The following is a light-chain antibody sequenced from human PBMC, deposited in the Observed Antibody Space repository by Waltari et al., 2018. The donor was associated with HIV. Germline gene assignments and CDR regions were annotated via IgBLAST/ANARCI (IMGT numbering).Light chain of an antibody. CDR3: QSYDRSLSASVV. CDR1: SSNIGADYD. J-gene: IGLJ2*01. CDR2: GNK. Sequence: QSVLTQPPSVSGAPGQRVTISCTGGSSNIGADYDVHWYQQIPGTAPKLLISGNKNRPSGVPDRFSASESGTSASLAITGLQAEDEADYFCQSYDRSLSASVVFGGWTKLTVL. V-gene: IGLV1-40*01.